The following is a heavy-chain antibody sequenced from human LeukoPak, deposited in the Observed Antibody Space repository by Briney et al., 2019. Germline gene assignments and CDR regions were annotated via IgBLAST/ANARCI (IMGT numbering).Heavy chain of an antibody. CDR1: GGSISSGDYY. J-gene: IGHJ3*02. Sequence: PSQTLSLTCTVSGGSISSGDYYWSWIRQPPGKGLEWIGYIYYSGSTYYNPSLKSRVTISVDTSKNQFSLKLSSVTAADTAVYYCARETIFGVVIGHAFDIWGQGTMVTVSS. CDR2: IYYSGST. CDR3: ARETIFGVVIGHAFDI. V-gene: IGHV4-30-4*08. D-gene: IGHD3-3*01.